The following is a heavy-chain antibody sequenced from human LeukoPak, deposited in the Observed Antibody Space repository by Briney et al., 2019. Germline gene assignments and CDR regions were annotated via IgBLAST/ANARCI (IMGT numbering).Heavy chain of an antibody. CDR3: ARAIRGYSAY. J-gene: IGHJ4*02. Sequence: SVKVSCKASGGTFSRFAISWLRQAPGQGLEWMGGIIPFFGTANYAQRFQGRVTITTDESTSTAYMELSSLRSEDTAVYYCARAIRGYSAYWGQGTLVTVSS. CDR2: IIPFFGTA. V-gene: IGHV1-69*05. D-gene: IGHD5-12*01. CDR1: GGTFSRFA.